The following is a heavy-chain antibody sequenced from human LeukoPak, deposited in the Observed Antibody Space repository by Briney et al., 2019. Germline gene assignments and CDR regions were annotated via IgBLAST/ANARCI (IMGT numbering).Heavy chain of an antibody. CDR2: IYYSGST. D-gene: IGHD6-13*01. Sequence: SETLSLTCTVSGGSISCYYWSWIRQPPGKGLEWIGYIYYSGSTNYNPSLKSRVTISVDTSKNQFSLKLSSVTAADTAVYYCARGGSSWYWFDPWGQGTLVTVSS. CDR1: GGSISCYY. CDR3: ARGGSSWYWFDP. J-gene: IGHJ5*02. V-gene: IGHV4-59*01.